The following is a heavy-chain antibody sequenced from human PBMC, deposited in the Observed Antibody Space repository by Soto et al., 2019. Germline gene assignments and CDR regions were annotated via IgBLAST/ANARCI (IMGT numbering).Heavy chain of an antibody. J-gene: IGHJ3*02. D-gene: IGHD3-3*01. V-gene: IGHV3-30*18. CDR3: ENLYRWSGYDAFDI. CDR1: GFTFSSYG. CDR2: ISYDGSNK. Sequence: GGSLRLSCAASGFTFSSYGMHWVRQAPGKGLEWVAVISYDGSNKYYADSVKGRFTISRDNSKNTLYLQMNSLRAEDTAVYYCENLYRWSGYDAFDIWGQGTMVTVSS.